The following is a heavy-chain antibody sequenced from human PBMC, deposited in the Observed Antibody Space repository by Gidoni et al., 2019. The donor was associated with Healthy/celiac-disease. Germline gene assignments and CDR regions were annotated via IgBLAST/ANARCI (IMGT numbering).Heavy chain of an antibody. CDR1: GFALSNARMG. D-gene: IGHD1-26*01. Sequence: QVTLKESGPVLVKPTEPLTLTCTVSGFALSNARMGVSWIRQPPGKALEWLAPIFTNDEKSYSTSLKSRLTISKDTSKSQVVLTMTNMDPVDTATYYCARFPGSYYDEYFDYWGQGTLVTVSS. V-gene: IGHV2-26*01. CDR3: ARFPGSYYDEYFDY. CDR2: IFTNDEK. J-gene: IGHJ4*02.